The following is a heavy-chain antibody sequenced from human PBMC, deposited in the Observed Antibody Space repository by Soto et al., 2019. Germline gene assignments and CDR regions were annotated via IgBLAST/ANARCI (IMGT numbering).Heavy chain of an antibody. V-gene: IGHV4-34*01. J-gene: IGHJ3*02. CDR1: GGSFSGYY. CDR2: INHSGST. D-gene: IGHD4-17*01. CDR3: AGATVTRDAFDI. Sequence: PSETLSLTCAVYGGSFSGYYWSWIRQPPGKGLEWIGEINHSGSTNYNPSLKSRVTISVDTSKNQFSLKLSSVTAADTAVYYCAGATVTRDAFDIWGQGTMVTVSS.